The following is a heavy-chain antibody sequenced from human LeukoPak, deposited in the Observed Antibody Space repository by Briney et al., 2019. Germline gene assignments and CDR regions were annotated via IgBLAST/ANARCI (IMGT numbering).Heavy chain of an antibody. CDR2: IYTSGST. V-gene: IGHV4-4*07. J-gene: IGHJ4*02. CDR1: GDSISRYY. CDR3: ARCFIVYGDLLVAD. Sequence: SETLSLTCTVSGDSISRYYWSWIRQPAGKGLEWIGRIYTSGSTNYNPSLKSRVTISVDTSKNQFSLKLSSVTAADTAVYYCARCFIVYGDLLVADWGQGTLVTVSS. D-gene: IGHD4-17*01.